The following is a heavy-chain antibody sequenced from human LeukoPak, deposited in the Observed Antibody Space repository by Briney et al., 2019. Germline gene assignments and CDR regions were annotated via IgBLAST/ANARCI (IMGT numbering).Heavy chain of an antibody. CDR1: GFTFSAYD. CDR2: ISGSGDST. V-gene: IGHV3-23*01. D-gene: IGHD2-15*01. Sequence: GGSLGLSCAASGFTFSAYDMSWVRQAPGKGLEWVSAISGSGDSTYYVDSVRGRFTISRDNSKNTLHLQMSSLRAEDTAVYYCALYCSGGACYSMGGAFDIWGQGTMVTVSS. J-gene: IGHJ3*02. CDR3: ALYCSGGACYSMGGAFDI.